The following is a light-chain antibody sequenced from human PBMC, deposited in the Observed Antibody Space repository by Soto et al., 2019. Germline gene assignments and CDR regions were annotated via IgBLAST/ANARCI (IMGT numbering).Light chain of an antibody. J-gene: IGKJ4*01. CDR2: DAS. CDR3: QQYDHSPLT. CDR1: QRFSNN. V-gene: IGKV3D-15*01. Sequence: ILMGQSPAALSVSPGERATRSWRARQRFSNNVAWYQQKPGQAPRLLIYDASRRATGIPASVSRRGAGTASTLPIRSPQSEDFAVYYGQQYDHSPLTFGGGTKVDI.